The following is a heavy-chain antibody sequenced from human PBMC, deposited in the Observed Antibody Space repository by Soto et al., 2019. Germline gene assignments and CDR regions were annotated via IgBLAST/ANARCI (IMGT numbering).Heavy chain of an antibody. Sequence: SETLSLTCTVSGGSISSGGYYWSWIRQHPGKGLEWIGYIYYSGSTYYNPSLKSRVTISVDTSKNQFSLKLSSVTAADTAVYYCARDLNIEDSSGWYGMDVWGQGTTVTVSS. J-gene: IGHJ6*02. V-gene: IGHV4-31*03. CDR2: IYYSGST. CDR3: ARDLNIEDSSGWYGMDV. D-gene: IGHD6-19*01. CDR1: GGSISSGGYY.